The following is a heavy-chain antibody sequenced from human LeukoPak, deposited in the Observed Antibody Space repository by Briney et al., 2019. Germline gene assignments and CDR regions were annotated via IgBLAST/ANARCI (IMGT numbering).Heavy chain of an antibody. J-gene: IGHJ4*02. CDR2: IIPIFGTA. CDR1: GGTFSSYA. Sequence: SVKVSCKAPGGTFSSYAISWVRQAPGQGLEWMGGIIPIFGTANHAQKFQGRVTITADKSTSTAYMELSSLRPEDTAVYYCASTYYYDSSGYYHTPWAYWGQGTLVTVSS. V-gene: IGHV1-69*06. D-gene: IGHD3-22*01. CDR3: ASTYYYDSSGYYHTPWAY.